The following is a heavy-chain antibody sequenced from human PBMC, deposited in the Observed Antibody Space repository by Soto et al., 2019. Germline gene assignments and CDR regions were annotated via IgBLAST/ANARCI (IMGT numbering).Heavy chain of an antibody. CDR3: AKKVNSGSGSQYFDY. J-gene: IGHJ4*02. CDR1: GCTLSSFS. V-gene: IGHV3-23*01. D-gene: IGHD3-10*01. Sequence: GGLLRFSGAPSGCTLSSFSMSWVRLAPVKGLDWGSGFRTRGDGAPTYYGASVKGRFTISRENSKNTLFLQMNSLRAEDAAIYYCAKKVNSGSGSQYFDYWGQGT. CDR2: FRTRGDGAPT.